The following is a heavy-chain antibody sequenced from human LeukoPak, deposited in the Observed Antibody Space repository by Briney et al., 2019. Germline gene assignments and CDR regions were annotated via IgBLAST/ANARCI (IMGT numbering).Heavy chain of an antibody. J-gene: IGHJ5*02. Sequence: PGGSLRLSCAASGFTFSSYGMNWVRQAPGKGLEWVSSISSSSSYIYYADSVKGRFTISRDNAKNSLYLQMNSLRAEDTAVYYCARSLGYAATNWFDPWGQGTLVTVSS. CDR1: GFTFSSYG. CDR3: ARSLGYAATNWFDP. V-gene: IGHV3-21*01. CDR2: ISSSSSYI. D-gene: IGHD2-15*01.